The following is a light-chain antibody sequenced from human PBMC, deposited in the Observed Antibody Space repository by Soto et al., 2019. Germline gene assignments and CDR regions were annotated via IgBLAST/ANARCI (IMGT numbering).Light chain of an antibody. CDR2: AAS. CDR3: HPTRNSQPYT. J-gene: IGKJ2*01. Sequence: DIQMTQSPSSLSASVGDRVTITCRASQGISNFLNWYQQKPGKAPKLLIYAASNLQSGVPSRFSGRGSVTDFTITISSLQPEDFATYYCHPTRNSQPYTFGQGTNLEIK. CDR1: QGISNF. V-gene: IGKV1-39*01.